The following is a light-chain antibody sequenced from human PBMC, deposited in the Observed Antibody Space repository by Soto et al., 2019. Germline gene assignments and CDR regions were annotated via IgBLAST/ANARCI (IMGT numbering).Light chain of an antibody. CDR3: YSYAGENLYV. V-gene: IGLV2-23*01. CDR1: SSDVGSYNL. J-gene: IGLJ1*01. CDR2: EGT. Sequence: QSVLTQPASVSASPGQSITIPCTGTSSDVGSYNLVSWFQQHPGKVPKLLIYEGTKRPSGLSDRFSGSKSGNTASLTISGLQAEDEADYYCYSYAGENLYVFGTGTKLTGL.